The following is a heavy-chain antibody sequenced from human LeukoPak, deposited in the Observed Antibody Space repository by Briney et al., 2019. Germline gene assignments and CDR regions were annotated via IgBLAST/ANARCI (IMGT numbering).Heavy chain of an antibody. D-gene: IGHD6-13*01. V-gene: IGHV4-61*02. Sequence: SETLSLTCTVSGGSISSGSYYWSWIRQPAGKGLEWIGRIYTSGSTNYNPSLKSRVTISVDTSKNQFSLKLSSVTAADTAVYYCARSRIAAAGTGHYYYYYMDVWGKGTTVTVSS. CDR2: IYTSGST. CDR1: GGSISSGSYY. J-gene: IGHJ6*03. CDR3: ARSRIAAAGTGHYYYYYMDV.